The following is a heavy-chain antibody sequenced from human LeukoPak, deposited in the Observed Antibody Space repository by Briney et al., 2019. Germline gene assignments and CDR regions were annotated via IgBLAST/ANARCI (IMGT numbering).Heavy chain of an antibody. CDR1: GYTFTAYY. D-gene: IGHD2-2*01. CDR2: MNPNSGDT. V-gene: IGHV1-2*02. Sequence: ASVKVSCKASGYTFTAYYLHWVRQAPGQGLEWMGWMNPNSGDTNYAQKFQGRVTMTRDTSITTAYMELSGLTSDDTAMYYCARDRMGDCATTSCYLAFWAQGALVTVSS. J-gene: IGHJ4*02. CDR3: ARDRMGDCATTSCYLAF.